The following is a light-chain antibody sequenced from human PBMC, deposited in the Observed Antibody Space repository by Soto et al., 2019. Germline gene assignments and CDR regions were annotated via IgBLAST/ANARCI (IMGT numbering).Light chain of an antibody. CDR1: QSISSW. CDR2: DAS. J-gene: IGKJ1*01. Sequence: DIQMTQSPSTLSASVGGRVTITCRASQSISSWLAWYQQKPGKAPKLLIYDASSLESGVPSRFSGGGSGTEFTLTISSLQPDDFATYYCQQYSSYWTFGQGTTVDIK. V-gene: IGKV1-5*01. CDR3: QQYSSYWT.